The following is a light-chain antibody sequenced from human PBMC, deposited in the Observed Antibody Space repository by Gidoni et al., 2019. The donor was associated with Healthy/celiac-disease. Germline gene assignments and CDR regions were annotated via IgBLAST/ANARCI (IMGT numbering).Light chain of an antibody. CDR3: QQYDNLPRFT. CDR2: DAS. CDR1: QDISNY. J-gene: IGKJ3*01. V-gene: IGKV1-33*01. Sequence: DIQMTQSPSSLSASVGDRVTITCQASQDISNYLNWYQQKPGKAPKLLIYDASNLETGVPSRFSGSGSGTDVTFTISSLQPGDIATYYCQQYDNLPRFTFGPGTKVDIK.